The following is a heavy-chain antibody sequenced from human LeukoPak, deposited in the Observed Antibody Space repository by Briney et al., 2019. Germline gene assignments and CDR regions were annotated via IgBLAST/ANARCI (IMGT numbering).Heavy chain of an antibody. D-gene: IGHD2-15*01. J-gene: IGHJ4*02. CDR2: IYYSGST. CDR1: GGSISGSSYY. CDR3: ASLSGAIDY. Sequence: PSETLSLTCTVSGGSISGSSYYWGWIRQPPGKGLEWIGSIYYSGSTYYNPSLKSRVTISVDTSKNQFSLKLSSVTAADTAVYYCASLSGAIDYWGEGTLVTVSS. V-gene: IGHV4-39*07.